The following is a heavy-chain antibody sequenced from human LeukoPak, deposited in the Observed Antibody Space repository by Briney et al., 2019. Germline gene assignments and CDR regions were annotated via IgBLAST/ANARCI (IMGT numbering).Heavy chain of an antibody. Sequence: SQTLSLTCTVSGGSISSGGYYWSWIRQHPGTGLEWIGYIYYSGSTYYNPSLKSRVTISVDTSKNQFSLKLSSVTAADTAVYYCARVGEEYYGMDVWGPRDHGHRLL. D-gene: IGHD3-16*01. CDR3: ARVGEEYYGMDV. J-gene: IGHJ6*01. CDR1: GGSISSGGYY. CDR2: IYYSGST. V-gene: IGHV4-31*03.